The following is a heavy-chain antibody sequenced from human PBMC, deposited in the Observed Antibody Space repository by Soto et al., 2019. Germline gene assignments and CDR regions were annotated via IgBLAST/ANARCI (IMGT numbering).Heavy chain of an antibody. V-gene: IGHV5-51*01. CDR3: SWWVTEKRERCLGIFDY. CDR2: IYPGDSDA. Sequence: GESLKISCKGSGYTLSAWWIDWVRQMPGKGLEWMGSIYPGDSDASYSPSFEGRVTISADKSISTAYLQWTSLKASDTARYYCSWWVTEKRERCLGIFDYWGQGTLVTVSS. J-gene: IGHJ4*02. D-gene: IGHD2-15*01. CDR1: GYTLSAWW.